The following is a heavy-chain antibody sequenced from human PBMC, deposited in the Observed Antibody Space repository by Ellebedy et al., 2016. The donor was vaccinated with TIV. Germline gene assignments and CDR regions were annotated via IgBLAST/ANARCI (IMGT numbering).Heavy chain of an antibody. CDR3: AKPLNLPFDAFDI. D-gene: IGHD5/OR15-5a*01. CDR1: GGSISSSSYY. J-gene: IGHJ3*02. Sequence: MPSETLSLTCTVPGGSISSSSYYWGWIRQPPGKGLEWIGSIYYSGRTYYNPSLKSRVTIFVDMSKNQFSLKLSSVTAADTAVYYCAKPLNLPFDAFDIWGQGTMVTVFS. V-gene: IGHV4-39*01. CDR2: IYYSGRT.